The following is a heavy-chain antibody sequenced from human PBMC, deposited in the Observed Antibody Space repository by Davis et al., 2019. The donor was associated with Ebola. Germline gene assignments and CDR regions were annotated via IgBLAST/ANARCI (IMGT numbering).Heavy chain of an antibody. CDR3: AKSITIFGVVTSHAFDI. CDR2: ISYDGSNK. D-gene: IGHD3-3*01. J-gene: IGHJ3*02. CDR1: GFTFSSYG. Sequence: GESLKISCAASGFTFSSYGMHWVRQAPGKGLEWVAVISYDGSNKYYADSVKGRFTISRDNSKNTLSLQMYSLRAEDTAVYYCAKSITIFGVVTSHAFDIWGQGTMVTVSS. V-gene: IGHV3-30*18.